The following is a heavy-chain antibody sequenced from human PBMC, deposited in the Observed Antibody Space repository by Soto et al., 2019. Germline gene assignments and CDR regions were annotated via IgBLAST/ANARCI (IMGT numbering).Heavy chain of an antibody. J-gene: IGHJ6*03. V-gene: IGHV1-24*01. CDR1: GYTLTELS. CDR3: ATQGVVYDSSGYYYYYYMDV. D-gene: IGHD3-22*01. Sequence: VSVKVSCKVSGYTLTELSMHWVRQAPGKGLEWMGGFDPEDGETIYAQKFQGRVTMTEDTSTDTAYMELSSLRSEDTAVYYCATQGVVYDSSGYYYYYYMDVWGKGTTVTVSS. CDR2: FDPEDGET.